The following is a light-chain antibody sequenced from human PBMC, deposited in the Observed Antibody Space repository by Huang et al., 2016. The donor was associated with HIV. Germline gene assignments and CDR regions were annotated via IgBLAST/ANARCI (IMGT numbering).Light chain of an antibody. CDR1: KSVNNK. CDR2: DAS. J-gene: IGKJ1*01. Sequence: EVVMTQSPVTLSVSPGERATLSCRASKSVNNKLAWFQQKPGQAPRLLIHDASIRATGIPDRSSGIWSAIEFTLTITILQSEDFAVYYSQQYNNWPPWTFGQGTKVEIK. CDR3: QQYNNWPPWT. V-gene: IGKV3D-15*03.